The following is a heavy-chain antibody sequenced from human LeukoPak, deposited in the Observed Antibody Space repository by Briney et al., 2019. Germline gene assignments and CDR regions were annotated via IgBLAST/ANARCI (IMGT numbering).Heavy chain of an antibody. D-gene: IGHD6-19*01. CDR2: IYYSGST. CDR3: ARDRIAVAGGRYYYYGMDV. CDR1: GGSISSYY. J-gene: IGHJ6*02. V-gene: IGHV4-59*01. Sequence: PSETLSLTCTVSGGSISSYYWSWLRQPPGKGLEWIGYIYYSGSTNYNPSLKSRVTISVDTSKNQFSLKLSSVTAADTAVYYCARDRIAVAGGRYYYYGMDVWGQGTTVTVSS.